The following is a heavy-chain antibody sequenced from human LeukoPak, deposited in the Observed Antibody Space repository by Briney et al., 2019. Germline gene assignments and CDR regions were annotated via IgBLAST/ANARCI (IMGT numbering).Heavy chain of an antibody. CDR3: ARYEEFSTGYSASSPRHYFDY. CDR1: GGSINSYY. D-gene: IGHD3/OR15-3a*01. J-gene: IGHJ4*02. Sequence: ALETLSLTCTVSGGSINSYYWSWIRQPPGKGLECIGHIYYTGSTYYKPSLESRVTISVDTAKNQISLKLSSVTAADTAVYYCARYEEFSTGYSASSPRHYFDYWGQGTLVTVSS. CDR2: IYYTGST. V-gene: IGHV4-59*01.